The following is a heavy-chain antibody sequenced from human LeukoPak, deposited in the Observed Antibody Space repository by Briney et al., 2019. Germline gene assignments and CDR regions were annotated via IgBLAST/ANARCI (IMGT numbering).Heavy chain of an antibody. V-gene: IGHV3-23*01. CDR2: ISGNDGST. D-gene: IGHD5/OR15-5a*01. J-gene: IGHJ4*02. CDR3: AKAPIVYPYYFDY. Sequence: GGSLRLSCAASGFTFSSYAMSWVRQAPGKGLEWVSSISGNDGSTYYADSVKGRFTISRDNSKNTLYLQMNSLRAEDTAVYYCAKAPIVYPYYFDYWGQGTLVTVSS. CDR1: GFTFSSYA.